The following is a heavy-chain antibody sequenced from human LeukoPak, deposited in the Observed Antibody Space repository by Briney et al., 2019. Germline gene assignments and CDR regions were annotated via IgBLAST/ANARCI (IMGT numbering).Heavy chain of an antibody. J-gene: IGHJ4*02. CDR3: ARGRGYNSNSLRSFDY. CDR2: IQSRGST. Sequence: SETLSLTCTVSGSSISDYYWSWIRQSPGKGLEWIGCIQSRGSTNYNSSLKSRVAISVDTSKNQFSLKLSSVPAADTAVYYCARGRGYNSNSLRSFDYWGQGTLVTVSS. V-gene: IGHV4-59*01. CDR1: GSSISDYY. D-gene: IGHD4-11*01.